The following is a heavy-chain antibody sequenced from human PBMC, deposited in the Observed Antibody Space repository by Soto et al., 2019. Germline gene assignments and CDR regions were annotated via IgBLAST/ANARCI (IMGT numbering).Heavy chain of an antibody. Sequence: ASVKVSCKASGYTFTSYDINWVRQATGQGLEWMGWMNPNSGNTGYAQKFQGRVTMTRNTSISTAYMELSSLRSEDTAVYYCARGVELRFLEWLPGSWFDPWGQGTLVTVSS. CDR3: ARGVELRFLEWLPGSWFDP. CDR1: GYTFTSYD. D-gene: IGHD3-3*01. V-gene: IGHV1-8*01. J-gene: IGHJ5*02. CDR2: MNPNSGNT.